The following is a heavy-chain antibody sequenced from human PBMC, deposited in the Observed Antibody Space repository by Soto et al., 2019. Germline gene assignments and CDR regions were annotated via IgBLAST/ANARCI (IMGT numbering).Heavy chain of an antibody. D-gene: IGHD6-19*01. CDR3: ATVVRFNLVDIAARHNSSGWFGNHDAFDI. V-gene: IGHV1-24*01. CDR1: GYTLTELS. Sequence: ASVKVSCKVSGYTLTELSMHWVRQAPGKGLEWMGGFDPEDGETIYAQKFQGRVTMTEETSTDTAYIELSSLRSEDKAVYYCATVVRFNLVDIAARHNSSGWFGNHDAFDIWGQGTMVTVSS. CDR2: FDPEDGET. J-gene: IGHJ3*02.